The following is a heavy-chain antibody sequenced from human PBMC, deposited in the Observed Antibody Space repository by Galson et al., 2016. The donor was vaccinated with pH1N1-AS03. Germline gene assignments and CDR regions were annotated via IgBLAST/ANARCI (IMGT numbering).Heavy chain of an antibody. D-gene: IGHD3-16*02. V-gene: IGHV1-46*01. J-gene: IGHJ4*02. Sequence: VKVSCKASGYTFTNYYMHWARQAPGQGLEWMGIINPSGDNTTYAQKFQGRVTMTRDTSTSTVYMELSSLRSEDTAVYYCARGAFVYVWGSYPLDYWGQGTLVTVSS. CDR2: INPSGDNT. CDR1: GYTFTNYY. CDR3: ARGAFVYVWGSYPLDY.